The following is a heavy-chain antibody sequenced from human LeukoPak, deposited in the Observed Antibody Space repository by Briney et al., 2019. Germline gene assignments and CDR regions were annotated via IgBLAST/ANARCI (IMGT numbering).Heavy chain of an antibody. J-gene: IGHJ4*02. CDR2: ISGSGGST. Sequence: GGSLRLSCAASGFTFSSYAMSWVRQAPGKGLEWVSAISGSGGSTYYADSVKGRFTISRDNSKNTPYLQMNSLRAEDTAVYYCAKASEKDIVLMVYAIGFDYWGQGTLVTVSS. CDR1: GFTFSSYA. D-gene: IGHD2-8*01. CDR3: AKASEKDIVLMVYAIGFDY. V-gene: IGHV3-23*01.